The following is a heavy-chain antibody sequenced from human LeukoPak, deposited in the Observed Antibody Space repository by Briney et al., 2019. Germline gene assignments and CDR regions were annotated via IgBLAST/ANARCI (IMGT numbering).Heavy chain of an antibody. V-gene: IGHV3-7*01. CDR1: GFSFSTYW. CDR2: IKGDESVK. D-gene: IGHD2-2*03. CDR3: AGSGYSYALNH. J-gene: IGHJ1*01. Sequence: GGSLRLSCAASGFSFSTYWMTWVRQAPGKGLEWVANIKGDESVKYYVDSVMGRFTISRDNAKNSLYLQMNSLRAEDTAVYYCAGSGYSYALNHWGQGTLVTVSS.